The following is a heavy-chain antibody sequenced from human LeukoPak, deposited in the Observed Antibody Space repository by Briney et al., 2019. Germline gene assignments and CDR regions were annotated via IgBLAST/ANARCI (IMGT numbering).Heavy chain of an antibody. CDR2: TYYRSKWYN. CDR3: ARGDYYDSSAYGQFDY. V-gene: IGHV6-1*01. J-gene: IGHJ4*02. Sequence: SQTLSPTCAISGDSVSSNSAAWNWIRQSPSRGLEWLGRTYYRSKWYNDYAVSVKSRITINPDTSKNQFSLQLNSVTPEDTAVYYCARGDYYDSSAYGQFDYWGQGTLVTVSS. CDR1: GDSVSSNSAA. D-gene: IGHD3-22*01.